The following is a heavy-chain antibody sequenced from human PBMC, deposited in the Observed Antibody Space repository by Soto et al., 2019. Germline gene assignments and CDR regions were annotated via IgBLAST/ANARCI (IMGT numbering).Heavy chain of an antibody. J-gene: IGHJ6*02. D-gene: IGHD4-4*01. V-gene: IGHV3-30*03. CDR2: ILHDGSAE. Sequence: QVQLVESGGGVVQPGRSLRLSCAASGFTFTSYGMHWVRQAPGKGLEWMALILHDGSAEYYADSVKGRFTISRDNSKNTLSLQMNSISAEDTAVYYCARRRDGYSFYYYYGMDGWGQGTTVTVSS. CDR3: ARRRDGYSFYYYYGMDG. CDR1: GFTFTSYG.